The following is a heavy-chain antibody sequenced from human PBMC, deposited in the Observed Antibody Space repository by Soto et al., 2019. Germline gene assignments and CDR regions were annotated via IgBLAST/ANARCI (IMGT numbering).Heavy chain of an antibody. CDR1: GYTFTSYD. J-gene: IGHJ6*02. V-gene: IGHV1-8*01. Sequence: QVQLVQSGAEVKKPGASVKVSCKASGYTFTSYDINWVRQATGQGLEWMGWMNPNSGNTGYAQTSQXXVTITRNTSISTASMALSSLISQDTAVYYCARENPSYGMDVWGQGTTVTVSS. CDR3: ARENPSYGMDV. CDR2: MNPNSGNT.